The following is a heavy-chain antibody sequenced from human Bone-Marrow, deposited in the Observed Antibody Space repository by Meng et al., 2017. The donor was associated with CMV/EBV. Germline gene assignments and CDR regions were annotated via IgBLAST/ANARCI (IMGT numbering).Heavy chain of an antibody. CDR3: ARGARQYSSSFVVY. V-gene: IGHV3-74*01. D-gene: IGHD6-6*01. CDR1: GFTFSSYW. J-gene: IGHJ4*02. CDR2: INSDGSST. Sequence: GESLKISCAASGFTFSSYWMHWVRQAPGKGLVWVSRINSDGSSTSYADSVKGRFTISRDNAKNTLYLQMNSLRAEDTAVYYCARGARQYSSSFVVYWGQGTLVTVSS.